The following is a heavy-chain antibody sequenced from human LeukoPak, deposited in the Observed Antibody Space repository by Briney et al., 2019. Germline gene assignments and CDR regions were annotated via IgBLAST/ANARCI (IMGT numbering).Heavy chain of an antibody. J-gene: IGHJ6*03. V-gene: IGHV3-23*05. CDR1: GFTFSSYA. CDR3: AKADGGQWPSSYYYYYMDV. D-gene: IGHD6-19*01. Sequence: GGSLTLSCAASGFTFSSYALSWVRQAPAKGLERVSAVDSNDDTTYYADSVKGRFTISRDNSKNTLYLQMNSLRAEDTAVYYCAKADGGQWPSSYYYYYMDVGGKGTTVSVSS. CDR2: VDSNDDTT.